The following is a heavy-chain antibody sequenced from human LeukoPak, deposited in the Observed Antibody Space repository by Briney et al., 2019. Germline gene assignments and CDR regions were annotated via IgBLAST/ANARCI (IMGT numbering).Heavy chain of an antibody. CDR2: INSDGSST. V-gene: IGHV3-74*01. CDR1: GFTFSSYW. J-gene: IGHJ4*02. D-gene: IGHD4-17*01. Sequence: GGSLRLSCAASGFTFSSYWMHWVRHAPGKGLVWVSRINSDGSSTSYADSVKGRFTISRDNAKNTLYLQMNSLRAEDTAVYYCARDSADDYGGSGLDYWGQGTLVTVSS. CDR3: ARDSADDYGGSGLDY.